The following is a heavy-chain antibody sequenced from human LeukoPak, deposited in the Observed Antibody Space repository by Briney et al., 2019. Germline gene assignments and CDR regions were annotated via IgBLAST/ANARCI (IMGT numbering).Heavy chain of an antibody. D-gene: IGHD3-3*01. J-gene: IGHJ4*02. CDR3: AKSETYRFDY. Sequence: PSETLSLTCAVSGGSISSTEWYTWVRQPPGQGLEWVSFISSSSTTIYYADSVKGRFTISRDNAKNSLYLQVNSLRDEDTAVYYCAKSETYRFDYWGQGTLVTVSS. V-gene: IGHV3-48*02. CDR2: ISSSSTTI. CDR1: GGSISST.